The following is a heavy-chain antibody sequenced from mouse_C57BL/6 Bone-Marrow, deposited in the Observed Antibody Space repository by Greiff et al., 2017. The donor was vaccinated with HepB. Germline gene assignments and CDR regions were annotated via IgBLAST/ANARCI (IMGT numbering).Heavy chain of an antibody. Sequence: EVKLVEPGGGLVKPGGSLKLSCAASGFTFSSYAMSWVRQTPEKRLEWVATISDGGSYTYYPDNVKGRFTMSRDNAKNNLYLQMSHRKSEDTAMYFCARDQGYGKGFAYWGQGTLVTVSA. CDR2: ISDGGSYT. V-gene: IGHV5-4*01. CDR3: ARDQGYGKGFAY. J-gene: IGHJ3*01. D-gene: IGHD2-1*01. CDR1: GFTFSSYA.